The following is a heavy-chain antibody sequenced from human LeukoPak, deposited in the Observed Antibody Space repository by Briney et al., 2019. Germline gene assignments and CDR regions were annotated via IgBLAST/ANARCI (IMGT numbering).Heavy chain of an antibody. J-gene: IGHJ4*02. CDR2: IYHSGST. Sequence: SETLSLTCAVSGGSISSGGYSWSWIRQPPGKGLEWIGYIYHSGSTYYNPSLKSRVTISVDRSKNQFSLKLSSVTAADTAVYYCARATPELWFGDYYFDYWGQGTLVTVSS. CDR3: ARATPELWFGDYYFDY. V-gene: IGHV4-30-2*01. CDR1: GGSISSGGYS. D-gene: IGHD3-10*01.